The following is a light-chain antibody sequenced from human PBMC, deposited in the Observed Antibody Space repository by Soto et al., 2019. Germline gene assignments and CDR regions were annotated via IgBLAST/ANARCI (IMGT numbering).Light chain of an antibody. CDR1: QSISSS. CDR3: QQSYT. CDR2: GAS. Sequence: DIQMTQSPSSLSASVGDRVTITCRASQSISSSLNWYQQKAGKAPKLLIYGASSLQSGVPSRFSGSGSGADFTLTISSLQPEGCATYYCQQSYTVGQRTNLESK. J-gene: IGKJ2*01. V-gene: IGKV1-39*01.